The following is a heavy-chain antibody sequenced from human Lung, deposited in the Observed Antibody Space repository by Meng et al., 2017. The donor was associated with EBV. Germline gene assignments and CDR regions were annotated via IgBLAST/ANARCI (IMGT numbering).Heavy chain of an antibody. CDR3: ARGDCSGGSCYYADY. Sequence: QVQLVQSGAEVKKPGASVKVSCKASGYTFTTYYIHWVRQAPGQGLEWMGIIDPIGGSASFAQKFQGRVTMTRDTSTSTVYMELSSLRSEDTAVYYCARGDCSGGSCYYADYWGQGTLVTVSS. CDR1: GYTFTTYY. J-gene: IGHJ4*02. D-gene: IGHD2-15*01. CDR2: IDPIGGSA. V-gene: IGHV1-46*01.